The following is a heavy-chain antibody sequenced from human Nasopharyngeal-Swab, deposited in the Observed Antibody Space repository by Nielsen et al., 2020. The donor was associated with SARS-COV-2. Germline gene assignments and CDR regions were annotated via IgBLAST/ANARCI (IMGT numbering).Heavy chain of an antibody. D-gene: IGHD3-10*01. CDR2: IRSKANSYAT. Sequence: GGSLRLSCAASGFTFSGSAMHWVRLASGKGLEWVGRIRSKANSYATAYAASVKGRFTISRDDSKNTAYLQMNSLKAEDTAVYYCTGTMVQGVWGQGTLVTVSS. CDR1: GFTFSGSA. V-gene: IGHV3-73*01. CDR3: TGTMVQGV. J-gene: IGHJ4*02.